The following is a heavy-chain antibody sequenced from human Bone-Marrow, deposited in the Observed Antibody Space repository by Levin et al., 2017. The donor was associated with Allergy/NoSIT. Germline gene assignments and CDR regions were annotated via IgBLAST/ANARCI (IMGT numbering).Heavy chain of an antibody. Sequence: SETLSLTCTVSGASISDYYWTWIRQPPGKGLEWIGYMYYSGSTNYNPSLKSRVTISADTSKNHFSLKLSSVTAADTAVYYCARDRSSSGWFDSWGQGTLVAVSP. CDR2: MYYSGST. CDR3: ARDRSSSGWFDS. V-gene: IGHV4-59*01. J-gene: IGHJ5*01. CDR1: GASISDYY. D-gene: IGHD6-19*01.